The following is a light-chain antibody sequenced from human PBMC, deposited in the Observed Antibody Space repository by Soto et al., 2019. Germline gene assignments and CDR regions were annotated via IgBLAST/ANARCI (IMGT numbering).Light chain of an antibody. Sequence: EIVMTQSPATLSVSPGERATLSCRASQSVSSNLAWYQQKPGQAPRLLIYSASTRATGIPARFSGSGSGTEFTLTISSLQSEDFAVYYCQQSYSTPYTFGQGTKLEIK. V-gene: IGKV3-15*01. CDR3: QQSYSTPYT. CDR1: QSVSSN. J-gene: IGKJ2*01. CDR2: SAS.